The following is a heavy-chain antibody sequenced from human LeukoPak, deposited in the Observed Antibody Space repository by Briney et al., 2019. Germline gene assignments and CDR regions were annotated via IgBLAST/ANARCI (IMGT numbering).Heavy chain of an antibody. D-gene: IGHD2-15*01. J-gene: IGHJ4*02. CDR1: GFTFSRHW. CDR3: ARCSGGSCYGLAFDY. CDR2: IKHDGSEK. V-gene: IGHV3-7*03. Sequence: GGSLRLSCAASGFTFSRHWMTWVRQAPGKGLEWVANIKHDGSEKNYVDSVEGRFTISRDNSKNTLYLQMNSLRAEDTAVYYCARCSGGSCYGLAFDYWGQGTLVTVSS.